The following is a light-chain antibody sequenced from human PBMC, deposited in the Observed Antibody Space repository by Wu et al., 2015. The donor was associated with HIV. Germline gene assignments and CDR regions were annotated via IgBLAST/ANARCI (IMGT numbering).Light chain of an antibody. Sequence: EIVLTQSPATLSLSPGERATLSCRASQSVGTNLAWYQQKPGQAPNLLIYGASNRATGIPARFSGSGSGTDFILTISSLEPEDFATYSCRQRLNWPLTFGQGTRLEIK. CDR3: RQRLNWPLT. V-gene: IGKV3-11*01. CDR2: GAS. CDR1: QSVGTN. J-gene: IGKJ5*01.